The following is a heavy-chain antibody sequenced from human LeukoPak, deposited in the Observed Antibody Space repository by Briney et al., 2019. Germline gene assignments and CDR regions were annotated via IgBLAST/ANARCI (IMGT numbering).Heavy chain of an antibody. Sequence: SETLSLTCAVYGGSFSGYYWSWIRQPPGKGLEWIGEINHSGSTNYNPSLKSRVTISVDTSKNQFSLKLSSVTAADTAVYYCARFGGLYNWIDPWGQGTLVTVSS. V-gene: IGHV4-34*01. D-gene: IGHD3-10*01. CDR3: ARFGGLYNWIDP. CDR2: INHSGST. J-gene: IGHJ5*02. CDR1: GGSFSGYY.